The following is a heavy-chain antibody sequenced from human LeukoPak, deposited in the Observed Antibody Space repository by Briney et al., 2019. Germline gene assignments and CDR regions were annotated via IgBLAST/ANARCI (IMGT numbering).Heavy chain of an antibody. Sequence: ASVKVSCKVSGYTFTDYYMHWVQQAPGKGLEWMGLVDPADGETIYAEKFQGRVTITADTSTDTAYMELSSLRSEDTAVYYCATDSYPYCTNGVCYAYWGQGTLVTVSS. CDR1: GYTFTDYY. V-gene: IGHV1-69-2*01. CDR2: VDPADGET. CDR3: ATDSYPYCTNGVCYAY. J-gene: IGHJ4*02. D-gene: IGHD2-8*01.